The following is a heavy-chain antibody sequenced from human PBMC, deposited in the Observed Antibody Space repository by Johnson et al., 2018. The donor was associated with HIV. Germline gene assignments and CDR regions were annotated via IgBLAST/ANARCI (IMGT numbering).Heavy chain of an antibody. CDR2: IYSGGST. J-gene: IGHJ3*02. V-gene: IGHV3-66*03. CDR3: ARGFLTGTPSDAFDI. CDR1: GFTVSSNY. Sequence: VQLVESGGGLIQPGGSLRLSCAASGFTVSSNYMSWVRQAPGKGLEWVSVIYSGGSTYYADSVKGRFTISRDNSKNTLYLQMNSLRAEDTAVYYCARGFLTGTPSDAFDIWGQGTMVTVSS. D-gene: IGHD1-1*01.